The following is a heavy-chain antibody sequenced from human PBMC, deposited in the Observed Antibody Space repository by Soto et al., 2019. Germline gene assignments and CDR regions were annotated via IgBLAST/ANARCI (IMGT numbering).Heavy chain of an antibody. CDR1: GYTCTSYD. V-gene: IGHV1-8*01. J-gene: IGHJ4*02. CDR3: ARERGGIDY. Sequence: QVQLVQSGAEVKKPGASVKVSCKASGYTCTSYDINWVRQATGQGLEWMGWMNPNSGNTVYAQKSQGRVTRTSNTSISTAYMELSILRSADTAVDYCARERGGIDYWGQGTLVTVSS. CDR2: MNPNSGNT. D-gene: IGHD3-10*01.